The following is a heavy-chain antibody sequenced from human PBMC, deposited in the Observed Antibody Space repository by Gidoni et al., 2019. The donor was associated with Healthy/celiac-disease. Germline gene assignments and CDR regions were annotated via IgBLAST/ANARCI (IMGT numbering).Heavy chain of an antibody. J-gene: IGHJ3*02. Sequence: QLQLQESGPGLVKPSEALSLTCTFSGGSISSSSSYWGWIRQPPGKGLEWIGSIYYSGSTYYNPSLKSRVTISVDTSKNQFSLKLSSVTAADTAVYYCARRGYGDQDDAFDIWGQGTMVTVSS. CDR1: GGSISSSSSY. CDR2: IYYSGST. V-gene: IGHV4-39*01. D-gene: IGHD4-17*01. CDR3: ARRGYGDQDDAFDI.